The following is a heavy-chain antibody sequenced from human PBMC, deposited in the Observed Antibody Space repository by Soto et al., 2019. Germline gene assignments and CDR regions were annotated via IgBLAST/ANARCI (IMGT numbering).Heavy chain of an antibody. Sequence: SETLSLTCTVSVVSISSYYWSWIRQPPGKGLEWIGYIYYSGSTNYNPSLKSRVTISVDTSKNQFSLKLSSVTAADTAVYYCAREEYYYHSRGYHRWFDPWGQGTLVTVSS. V-gene: IGHV4-59*01. CDR2: IYYSGST. D-gene: IGHD3-22*01. J-gene: IGHJ5*02. CDR3: AREEYYYHSRGYHRWFDP. CDR1: VVSISSYY.